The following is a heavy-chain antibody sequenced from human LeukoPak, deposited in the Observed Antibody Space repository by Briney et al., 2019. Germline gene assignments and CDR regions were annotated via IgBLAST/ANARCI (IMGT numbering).Heavy chain of an antibody. D-gene: IGHD2-15*01. J-gene: IGHJ5*02. Sequence: SETLSLTCTVSGASVSRGSYYWNWIRQPAGKGLEWIGRIYTSGSTNYNPSLKSRFTISLDTSKNQFSLKLSSVTAADTAVYYCARARVVVAAKGWFDPWGQGTLVTVSS. CDR3: ARARVVVAAKGWFDP. CDR1: GASVSRGSYY. CDR2: IYTSGST. V-gene: IGHV4-61*02.